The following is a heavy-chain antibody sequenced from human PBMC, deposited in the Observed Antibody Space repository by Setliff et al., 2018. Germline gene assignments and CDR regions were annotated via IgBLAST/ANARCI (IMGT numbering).Heavy chain of an antibody. CDR2: ISSSSISDSTI. V-gene: IGHV3-11*04. D-gene: IGHD1-26*01. J-gene: IGHJ3*02. Sequence: PGGSLTLSCAASGFTFSDYYMSWIRQAPGKGLEWVSYISSSSISDSTIYYADSVKGRFTISRDNAKKSLYLQMNSLRADDTAVYYCARDLWELPEKRWSAAFDIWGQGTMVTVSS. CDR1: GFTFSDYY. CDR3: ARDLWELPEKRWSAAFDI.